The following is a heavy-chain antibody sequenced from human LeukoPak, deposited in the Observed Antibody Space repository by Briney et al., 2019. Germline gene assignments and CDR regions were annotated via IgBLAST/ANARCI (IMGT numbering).Heavy chain of an antibody. D-gene: IGHD2-2*01. V-gene: IGHV3-23*01. CDR2: ISGSGGST. Sequence: GGSLRLSCAASGFTFSSYAMHGVRQAPGKGLEWVSAISGSGGSTYYADSVKGRFTISRDNSKNTLYLQMNSLRAEDTAVYYCGGSAAHYYYMDVWGKGTTVTVSS. J-gene: IGHJ6*03. CDR1: GFTFSSYA. CDR3: GGSAAHYYYMDV.